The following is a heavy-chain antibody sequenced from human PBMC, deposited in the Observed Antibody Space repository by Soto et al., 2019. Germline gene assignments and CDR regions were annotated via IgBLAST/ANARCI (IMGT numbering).Heavy chain of an antibody. Sequence: QVQLVESGGGVVQPGRSLRLSCAASGFTFSNSAMHWARQAPGKGLEWVAVISYDGNNKYYADSVKGRFTISRDNSMNTLYLQMNSLRPEDTDVYYCARDRVVAGIGEIDYWGQGTLVTVSS. V-gene: IGHV3-30-3*01. CDR3: ARDRVVAGIGEIDY. CDR1: GFTFSNSA. J-gene: IGHJ4*02. CDR2: ISYDGNNK. D-gene: IGHD6-19*01.